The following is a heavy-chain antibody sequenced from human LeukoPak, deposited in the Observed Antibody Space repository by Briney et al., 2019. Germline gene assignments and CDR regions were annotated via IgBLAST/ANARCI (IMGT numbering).Heavy chain of an antibody. CDR3: ATDPRSSVTGTRGVYFDY. CDR2: FDPEDGET. CDR1: GYTLTELS. D-gene: IGHD1-20*01. Sequence: ASVKVSCKVSGYTLTELSMHWVRQAPGKGLEWMGGFDPEDGETIYAQKFQGRVTMTEDTSTDTAYMELSSLRSEDTAVYYCATDPRSSVTGTRGVYFDYWGQGTLVPVSS. V-gene: IGHV1-24*01. J-gene: IGHJ4*02.